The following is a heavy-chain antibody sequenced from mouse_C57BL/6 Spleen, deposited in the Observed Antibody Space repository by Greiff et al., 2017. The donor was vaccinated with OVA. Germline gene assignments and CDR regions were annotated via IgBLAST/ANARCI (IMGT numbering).Heavy chain of an antibody. D-gene: IGHD2-1*01. CDR2: FDPSDSYT. V-gene: IGHV1-69*01. J-gene: IGHJ3*01. CDR3: AGRRNDTLGWLAY. Sequence: QVQLQQPGAELVMPGASVKLSCKASGYTFTSYWMPWVKQRPGQGLEWIGEFDPSDSYTIYNQKFKGKSTLTVDKSSSTAYMQLSILTSEASAFYYGAGRRNDTLGWLAYWGQGTLVTVSA. CDR1: GYTFTSYW.